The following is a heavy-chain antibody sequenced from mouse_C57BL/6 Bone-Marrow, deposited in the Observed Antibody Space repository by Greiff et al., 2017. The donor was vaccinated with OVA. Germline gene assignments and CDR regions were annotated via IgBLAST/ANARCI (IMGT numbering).Heavy chain of an antibody. CDR2: IDPANGNT. D-gene: IGHD1-1*01. Sequence: VQLQQSVAELVRPGASVKLSCTASGFNIKNTYMHWVKQRPEQGLEWIGRIDPANGNTKYAPKFQGKATLTADTSSNTAYLQLSSLTSEDIAIYYCARYDFGSSYEGYAMDYWGQGTSGTVAS. CDR3: ARYDFGSSYEGYAMDY. CDR1: GFNIKNTY. V-gene: IGHV14-3*01. J-gene: IGHJ4*01.